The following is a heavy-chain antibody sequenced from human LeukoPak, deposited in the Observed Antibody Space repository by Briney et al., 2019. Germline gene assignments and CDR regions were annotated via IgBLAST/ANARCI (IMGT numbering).Heavy chain of an antibody. CDR1: GYTLTELS. D-gene: IGHD4-23*01. Sequence: GASVKVSCKVSGYTLTELSMHWVRQAPGKGLEWMGGFDPEDGETIYAQRFQGRVTMTEDTSTDTAYMELSSLRSEDTAVCYCATEKPTPVAYFDYWGQGTLVTVSS. V-gene: IGHV1-24*01. CDR2: FDPEDGET. J-gene: IGHJ4*02. CDR3: ATEKPTPVAYFDY.